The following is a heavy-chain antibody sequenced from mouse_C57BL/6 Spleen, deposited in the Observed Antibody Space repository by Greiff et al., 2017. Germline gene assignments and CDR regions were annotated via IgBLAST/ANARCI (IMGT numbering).Heavy chain of an antibody. J-gene: IGHJ3*01. CDR3: ARNGYDWFAY. D-gene: IGHD2-2*01. CDR2: IDPSDSYT. Sequence: QVQLQQPGAEPFPPSASSPPSFHSSFYTFTIYWMQWVKQRPGQGLEWIGEIDPSDSYTNYNQKFKGKATLTVDTSSSTAYMQLSSLTSEDSAVYYCARNGYDWFAYWGQGTLVTVSA. V-gene: IGHV1-50*01. CDR1: FYTFTIYW.